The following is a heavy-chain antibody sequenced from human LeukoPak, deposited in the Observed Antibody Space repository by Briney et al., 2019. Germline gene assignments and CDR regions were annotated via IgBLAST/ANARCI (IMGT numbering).Heavy chain of an antibody. Sequence: SETLSLTCAVCGGSFSGYYWSWIRQPPGKGLEWIGEINHSGSTNYNPSLKSRVTISVDTSKNQFSLKLSSVTAADTAVYYCARSRRQWLVNWFDPWGQGTLVTVSS. J-gene: IGHJ5*02. V-gene: IGHV4-34*01. CDR3: ARSRRQWLVNWFDP. CDR1: GGSFSGYY. CDR2: INHSGST. D-gene: IGHD6-19*01.